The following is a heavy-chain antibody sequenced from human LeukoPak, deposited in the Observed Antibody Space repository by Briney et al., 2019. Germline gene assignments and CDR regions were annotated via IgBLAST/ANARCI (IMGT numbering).Heavy chain of an antibody. CDR1: GYTFTSYY. J-gene: IGHJ4*02. D-gene: IGHD2-15*01. CDR3: ARGRYCSGGSCYSEPDY. V-gene: IGHV1-46*01. Sequence: ASAKVSCKASGYTFTSYYMHWVRQAPGQGLEWMGIINPSGGSTSYAQKFQGRVTMTRDTSTSTVYMELSSLRSEDTAVYYCARGRYCSGGSCYSEPDYWGQGTLVTVSS. CDR2: INPSGGST.